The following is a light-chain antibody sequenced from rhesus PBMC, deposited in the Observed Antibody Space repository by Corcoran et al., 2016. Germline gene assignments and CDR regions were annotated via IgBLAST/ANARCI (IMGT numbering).Light chain of an antibody. CDR2: SVS. CDR3: CSYRSGSTYI. CDR1: SSGIASYSD. Sequence: QAALTQPPSVSKSLGQSVTISCPGTSSGIASYSDVSWYQQHPGKAPRLLIYSVSNRPSGVSDRFSGFKSGNTASLTISGLQAEDEAIYYCCSYRSGSTYIFGAGTRLTVL. J-gene: IGLJ1*01. V-gene: IGLV2-26*02.